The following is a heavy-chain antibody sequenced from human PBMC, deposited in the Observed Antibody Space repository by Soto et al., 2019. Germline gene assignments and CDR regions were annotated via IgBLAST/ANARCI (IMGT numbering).Heavy chain of an antibody. CDR1: GFIFSNYG. D-gene: IGHD2-2*01. V-gene: IGHV3-64*04. J-gene: IGHJ4*02. CDR3: AKTPGYCSSTSCPFDY. Sequence: GGSLRLSCSASGFIFSNYGMQWVRQAPGKGPEYVSAITSNGDRTYYADSVKGRFTISRDNSKNTLYLQMNSLRAEDTAVYYCAKTPGYCSSTSCPFDYWGQGILVTVSS. CDR2: ITSNGDRT.